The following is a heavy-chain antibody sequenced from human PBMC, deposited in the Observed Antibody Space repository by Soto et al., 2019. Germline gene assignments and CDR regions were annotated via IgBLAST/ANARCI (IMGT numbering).Heavy chain of an antibody. CDR3: ARGVNIAVADY. CDR1: GFTFSSYW. CDR2: INSDGSST. J-gene: IGHJ4*02. Sequence: GGSLRLSCAASGFTFSSYWMHWVRQAPGKGLVWVSRINSDGSSTSYADSVKGRFTISRDNAKNTLYLQMNSLRAEDTAVYYCARGVNIAVADYWGQGTLVTVSS. D-gene: IGHD6-19*01. V-gene: IGHV3-74*01.